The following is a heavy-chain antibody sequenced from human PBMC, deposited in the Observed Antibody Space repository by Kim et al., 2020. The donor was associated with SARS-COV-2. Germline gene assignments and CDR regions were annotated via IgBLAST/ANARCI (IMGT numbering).Heavy chain of an antibody. CDR3: ARGQITMIVVWSGGYFDY. CDR2: IIPIFGTA. Sequence: SVKVSCKASGGTFSSYAISWVRQAPGQGLEWMGGIIPIFGTANYAQKFQGRVTITADESTSTAYMELSSLRSEDTAVYYCARGQITMIVVWSGGYFDYWGQGTLVTVSS. J-gene: IGHJ4*02. CDR1: GGTFSSYA. V-gene: IGHV1-69*13. D-gene: IGHD3-22*01.